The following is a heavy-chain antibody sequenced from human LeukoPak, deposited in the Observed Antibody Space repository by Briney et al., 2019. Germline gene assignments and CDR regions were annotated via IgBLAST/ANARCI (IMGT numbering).Heavy chain of an antibody. Sequence: PGGSLRLSCAASGVNFDDYAMHWVRQSPGTGLEWVAGLNWDSRSMAYADSVRGRFTISRDNAKNSLYLQMNSLRAEDTAVYYCAREIVRLRLTDYWGQGTLVTVSS. J-gene: IGHJ4*02. V-gene: IGHV3-9*01. CDR2: LNWDSRSM. D-gene: IGHD5-12*01. CDR3: AREIVRLRLTDY. CDR1: GVNFDDYA.